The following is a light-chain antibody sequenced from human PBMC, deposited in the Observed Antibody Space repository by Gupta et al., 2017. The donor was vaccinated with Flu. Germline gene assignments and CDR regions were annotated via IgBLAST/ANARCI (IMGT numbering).Light chain of an antibody. CDR2: QDT. J-gene: IGLJ1*01. CDR1: KLGNKY. V-gene: IGLV3-1*01. Sequence: SYEVSQPPSVSVSPGQTARITCSGEKLGNKYVSWYQQKTGQSPLLVIYQDTKRPSGIPDRFSGTNYGNKATLTISGTQDVDEADYYCRAWDSSTGVFGTGTKAT. CDR3: RAWDSSTGV.